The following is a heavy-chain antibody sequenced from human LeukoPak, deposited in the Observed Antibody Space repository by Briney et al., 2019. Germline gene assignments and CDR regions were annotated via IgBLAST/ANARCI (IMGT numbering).Heavy chain of an antibody. CDR2: IYTSGST. V-gene: IGHV4-61*02. J-gene: IGHJ5*02. Sequence: PSQTLSLTCTVSGGSISSGSYYWSWIRQPAGKGLAWIGRIYTSGSTNYNPSLKSRVTISVDTSKNQFSLKLSSVTAADTAVYYCARGATRNYYGSGSSNNWFDPWGQGTLVTVSS. D-gene: IGHD3-10*01. CDR1: GGSISSGSYY. CDR3: ARGATRNYYGSGSSNNWFDP.